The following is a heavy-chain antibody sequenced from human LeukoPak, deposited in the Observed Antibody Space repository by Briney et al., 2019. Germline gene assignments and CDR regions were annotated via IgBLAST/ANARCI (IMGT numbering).Heavy chain of an antibody. CDR2: INWNGGNK. V-gene: IGHV3-20*04. CDR1: GFTFDDYG. D-gene: IGHD2/OR15-2a*01. Sequence: GGSLRLSCAASGFTFDDYGMSWVRQAPGKGLEWVSGINWNGGNKGYADSVKGRFTISRDNSKNTLSLQMNSLRAEDTAVYYCAKAIVLLISGNAFDIWGQGTMVTVSS. J-gene: IGHJ3*02. CDR3: AKAIVLLISGNAFDI.